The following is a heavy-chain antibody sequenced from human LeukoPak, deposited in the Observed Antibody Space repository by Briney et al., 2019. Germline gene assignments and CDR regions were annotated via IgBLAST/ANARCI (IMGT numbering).Heavy chain of an antibody. CDR2: KTDGGAT. J-gene: IGHJ4*02. CDR3: TTGIRGD. V-gene: IGHV3-15*01. Sequence: KTDGGATDYAAPVKGRFTISRDDSKNTLNLQMNGLKTEDTAVYYCTTGIRGDWGQRTLVTVSS. D-gene: IGHD3-10*01.